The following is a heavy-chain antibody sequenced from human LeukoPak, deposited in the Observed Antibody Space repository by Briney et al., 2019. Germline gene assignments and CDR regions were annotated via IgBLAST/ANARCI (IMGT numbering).Heavy chain of an antibody. CDR3: IVFGDSNH. J-gene: IGHJ5*02. CDR1: GLTGSHNY. V-gene: IGHV3-53*01. CDR2: IHTSGDT. D-gene: IGHD4-17*01. Sequence: GGSLRLSCAASGLTGSHNYVSWVRQAPGKGLEWVSAIHTSGDTCYADSVKGRFTISRDTSKNTLYLHINSLRVEDTAVYYCIVFGDSNHWGQGTLVTVSS.